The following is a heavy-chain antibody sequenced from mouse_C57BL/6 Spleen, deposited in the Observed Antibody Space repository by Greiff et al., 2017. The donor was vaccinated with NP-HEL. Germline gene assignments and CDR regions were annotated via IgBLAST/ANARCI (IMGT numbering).Heavy chain of an antibody. J-gene: IGHJ1*03. V-gene: IGHV10-1*01. Sequence: EVKLMESGGGLVQPKGSLKLSCAASGFSFNTYAMNWVRQAPGKGLEWVARIRSKSNNYATYYADSVKDRFTISRDDSESMLYLQMNNLKTEDTAMYYCVRQGGIYYGNWYFDVWGTGTTVTVSS. CDR1: GFSFNTYA. D-gene: IGHD2-1*01. CDR2: IRSKSNNYAT. CDR3: VRQGGIYYGNWYFDV.